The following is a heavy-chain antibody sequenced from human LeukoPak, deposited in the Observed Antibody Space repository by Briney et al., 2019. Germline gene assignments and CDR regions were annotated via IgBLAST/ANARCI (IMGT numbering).Heavy chain of an antibody. CDR2: INPSGGST. CDR1: GYTFTSYY. CDR3: ARENKPLVVSIDWFDP. J-gene: IGHJ5*02. V-gene: IGHV1-46*01. D-gene: IGHD2-15*01. Sequence: ASVKVSCKASGYTFTSYYMHWVRQAPGQGLEWMGIINPSGGSTSYAQKFQGRVTMTRDTSTSTVYMELSSLRSEDTAVYYCARENKPLVVSIDWFDPWGQGTLVTVSS.